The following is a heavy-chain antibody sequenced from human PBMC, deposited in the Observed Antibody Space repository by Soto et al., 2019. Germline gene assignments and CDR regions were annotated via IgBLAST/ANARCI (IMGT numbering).Heavy chain of an antibody. V-gene: IGHV3-48*03. D-gene: IGHD6-6*01. J-gene: IGHJ6*02. CDR2: ISSSGSTI. CDR3: ARDQQLAPPRYYYYYGMDV. CDR1: GFTFSSYE. Sequence: GGSLRLSCAASGFTFSSYEMNWVRQAPGKGLEWVSYISSSGSTIYYADSVKGRFTISRDNAKNSLYLQMNSPRAEDTAVYYCARDQQLAPPRYYYYYGMDVWGQGTTVTVSS.